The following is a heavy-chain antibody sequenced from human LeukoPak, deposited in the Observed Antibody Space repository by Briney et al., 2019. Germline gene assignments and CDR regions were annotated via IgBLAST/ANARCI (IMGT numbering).Heavy chain of an antibody. CDR3: ARDRSVIRDELNAFDI. CDR2: IWYDGSNK. V-gene: IGHV3-33*01. Sequence: GRSLRLSCAASGFTFSSYGMHWVRQAPGKGLEWVAVIWYDGSNKYYADSVKGRFTISRDNSKNTLYLQTNSLRAEDTAVYYCARDRSVIRDELNAFDIWGQGTMVTVSS. CDR1: GFTFSSYG. J-gene: IGHJ3*02. D-gene: IGHD3-16*02.